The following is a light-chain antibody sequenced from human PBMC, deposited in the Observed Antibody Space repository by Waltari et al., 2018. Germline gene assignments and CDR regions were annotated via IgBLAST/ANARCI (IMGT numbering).Light chain of an antibody. CDR1: QCISNY. Sequence: IQLTQSPSSLSASVGDTVTITCRASQCISNYLAWYQQKSGKAPKLLIYTASTLQSGVPTRFSGRGSETDFTLTISILQPEDFATYYCQQLNSYPPTFGGGTKVEIK. V-gene: IGKV1-9*01. CDR3: QQLNSYPPT. CDR2: TAS. J-gene: IGKJ4*01.